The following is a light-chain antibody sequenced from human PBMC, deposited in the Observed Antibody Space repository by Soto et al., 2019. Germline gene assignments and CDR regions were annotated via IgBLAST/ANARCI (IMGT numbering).Light chain of an antibody. CDR1: QSLLYSNGYNY. J-gene: IGKJ2*01. CDR3: MQALQTPYT. V-gene: IGKV2-28*01. Sequence: DIVMTQSPLSLPVTPGEPASISCRSSQSLLYSNGYNYLDWYLQKPGQSPQLLIYLGSNRASGVPDRFSGSGSGTDFTLKISRVEAEDVGVYYCMQALQTPYTFGQGTKLEIE. CDR2: LGS.